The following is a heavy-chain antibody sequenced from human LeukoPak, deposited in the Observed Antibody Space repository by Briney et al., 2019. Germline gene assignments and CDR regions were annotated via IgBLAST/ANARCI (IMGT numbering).Heavy chain of an antibody. V-gene: IGHV3-30*18. CDR1: GFTFSSYG. J-gene: IGHJ4*02. Sequence: GGSLRLSSAASGFTFSSYGMHWVRQAPGKGLERVAAISYDGSNKYYADSVKGRFTISRDNSKNTLYLQMNSLRAEDTAVYYCAKDFGPRIAAAGHFDYWGQGTLVTVSS. D-gene: IGHD6-13*01. CDR2: ISYDGSNK. CDR3: AKDFGPRIAAAGHFDY.